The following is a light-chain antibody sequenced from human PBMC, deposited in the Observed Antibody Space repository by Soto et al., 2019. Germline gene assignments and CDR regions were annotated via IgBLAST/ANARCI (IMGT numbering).Light chain of an antibody. Sequence: QSALTQPASVSGSPGQSITISCTGTSSDVGAYNSVAWYQHIPGKAPKLMIYDVSNRPSGVSSRFSGSKSANTASLSISGLQADDEADYYCSSYTSSSTLVFGTGTKLTVL. CDR3: SSYTSSSTLV. J-gene: IGLJ1*01. CDR1: SSDVGAYNS. CDR2: DVS. V-gene: IGLV2-14*01.